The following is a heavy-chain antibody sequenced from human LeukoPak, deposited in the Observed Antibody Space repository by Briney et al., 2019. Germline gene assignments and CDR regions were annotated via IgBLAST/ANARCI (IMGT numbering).Heavy chain of an antibody. CDR1: GFTFSSYG. Sequence: PGGSLRLSCAASGFTFSSYGMHWVRQAPGKGLEWVSYITSSSTNIYYADSVKGRFTISRDNAKNSLYLQMNSLRAEDTAVYYCAYSYGPYYYDYWGQGTLVTVSS. V-gene: IGHV3-48*01. J-gene: IGHJ4*02. CDR2: ITSSSTNI. CDR3: AYSYGPYYYDY. D-gene: IGHD5-18*01.